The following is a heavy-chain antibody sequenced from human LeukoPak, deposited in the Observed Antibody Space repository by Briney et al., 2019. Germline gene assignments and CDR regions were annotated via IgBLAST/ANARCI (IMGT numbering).Heavy chain of an antibody. CDR2: IVVGSGNT. V-gene: IGHV1-58*02. D-gene: IGHD3-22*01. CDR1: GFTFTSSA. J-gene: IGHJ4*02. Sequence: ASVMVSCKASGFTFTSSAMQWVRQARGQRLEWIGWIVVGSGNTNYAQKFQERVTITRDMSTSTAYMELSSLRSEDTAVYYCAAETASPGYDSSGSFDYWGQGTLVTVSS. CDR3: AAETASPGYDSSGSFDY.